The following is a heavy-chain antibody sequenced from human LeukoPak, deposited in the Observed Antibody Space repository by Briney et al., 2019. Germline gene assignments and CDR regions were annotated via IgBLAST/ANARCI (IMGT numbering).Heavy chain of an antibody. CDR3: ARRVHRGGSYSSHSDY. V-gene: IGHV5-51*01. CDR1: GYSFTTYW. CDR2: IYPGDSDT. D-gene: IGHD1-26*01. J-gene: IGHJ4*02. Sequence: GESLKISCKGSGYSFTTYWIAWVRQLPGKGLEWMGIIYPGDSDTTYSPSFQGQVTISADKSISTAYLQWSSLKASDTAMYYCARRVHRGGSYSSHSDYWGQGTLVTVSS.